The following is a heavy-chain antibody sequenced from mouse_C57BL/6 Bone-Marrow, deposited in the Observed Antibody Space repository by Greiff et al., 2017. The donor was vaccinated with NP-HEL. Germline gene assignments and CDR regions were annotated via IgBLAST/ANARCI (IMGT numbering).Heavy chain of an antibody. Sequence: EVKLVESGGGLVQPGGSLKLSCAASGFTFSDYGMAWVRQAPRKGPEWVAFISNLAYSIYYADTVTGRFTISRENAKNTLYLEMSSLRSEDTAMYYCARQNYYSNLYYYAMDYWGQGTSVTVSS. D-gene: IGHD2-5*01. CDR3: ARQNYYSNLYYYAMDY. CDR1: GFTFSDYG. CDR2: ISNLAYSI. J-gene: IGHJ4*01. V-gene: IGHV5-15*01.